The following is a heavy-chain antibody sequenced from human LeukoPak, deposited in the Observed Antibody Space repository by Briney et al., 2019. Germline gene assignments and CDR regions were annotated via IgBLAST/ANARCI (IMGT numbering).Heavy chain of an antibody. V-gene: IGHV3-21*04. J-gene: IGHJ3*02. CDR1: GFTFSSYS. CDR3: ARDSAYYYDSSGPRNPPGGFDI. D-gene: IGHD3-22*01. Sequence: PGGSLRLSCAASGFTFSSYSMNWVRQAPGKGLEWVSSISSSSSYIYYADSVKGRFTISRDNAKNSLYLQMNSLRAEDTAVYYCARDSAYYYDSSGPRNPPGGFDIWGQGTMVTVSS. CDR2: ISSSSSYI.